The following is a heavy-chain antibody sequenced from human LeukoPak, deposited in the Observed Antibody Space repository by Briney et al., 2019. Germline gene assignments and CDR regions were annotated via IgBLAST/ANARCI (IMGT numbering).Heavy chain of an antibody. CDR1: GFTFSSYG. J-gene: IGHJ3*02. CDR2: IRYDGTYK. V-gene: IGHV3-30*02. CDR3: ARDLVLLWFGDPQGAFDI. D-gene: IGHD3-10*01. Sequence: GGSLRLSCAASGFTFSSYGMHWVRQAPGKGLEWVAFIRYDGTYKYYADSVKGRFTISRDNSKNSLYLQMNSLRAEDTAVYYCARDLVLLWFGDPQGAFDIWGQGTMVTVSS.